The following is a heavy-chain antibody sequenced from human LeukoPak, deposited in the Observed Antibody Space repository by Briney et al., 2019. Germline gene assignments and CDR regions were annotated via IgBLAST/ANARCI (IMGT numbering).Heavy chain of an antibody. CDR3: AGDQPIVGCRTGFDY. D-gene: IGHD1-26*01. V-gene: IGHV3-21*01. Sequence: GRAKGLSTPATATTGTRNGINWIRKAPANGVNATSTISSGSRCTYYAESVKVRFTISRVNATSALYLQMNSLKAGDTAMYYCAGDQPIVGCRTGFDYWGQGTLVTVSS. CDR1: ATTGTRNG. CDR2: ISSGSRCT. J-gene: IGHJ4*02.